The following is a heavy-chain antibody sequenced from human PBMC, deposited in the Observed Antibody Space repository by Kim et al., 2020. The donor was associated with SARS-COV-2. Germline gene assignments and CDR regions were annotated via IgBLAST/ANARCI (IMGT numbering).Heavy chain of an antibody. V-gene: IGHV4-39*01. CDR1: GGSISSSSYY. CDR3: ARGDSSGYYLRGFDY. CDR2: IYNSGST. D-gene: IGHD3-22*01. Sequence: SETLSLTCTVSGGSISSSSYYWGWIRQPPGKGLEWIGSIYNSGSTYYNPSLKSRVTISVDTSKNQFSLKLSSVTAADTAVYYCARGDSSGYYLRGFDYWGQGTLVTVSS. J-gene: IGHJ4*02.